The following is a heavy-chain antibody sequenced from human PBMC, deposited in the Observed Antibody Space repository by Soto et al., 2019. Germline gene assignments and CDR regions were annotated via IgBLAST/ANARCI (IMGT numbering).Heavy chain of an antibody. V-gene: IGHV3-23*01. CDR1: GFTFSSYA. CDR3: AKPPDYNWNDY. Sequence: GGSLRLSCAASGFTFSSYAMSWVRQAPGKGLEWISAVSGSGGSTYYTDSVKGRFAISRDNSKDTLYLQMNNLRAEDTAVYYCAKPPDYNWNDYWGQGTLVTVSS. J-gene: IGHJ4*02. D-gene: IGHD1-20*01. CDR2: VSGSGGST.